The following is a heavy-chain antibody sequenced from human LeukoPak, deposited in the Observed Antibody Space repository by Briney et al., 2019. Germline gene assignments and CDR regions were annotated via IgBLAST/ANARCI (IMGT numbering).Heavy chain of an antibody. CDR1: GYSIRSGYY. V-gene: IGHV4-38-2*01. CDR3: ASTRTYYYDSSGYYSG. CDR2: INHSGST. J-gene: IGHJ4*02. D-gene: IGHD3-22*01. Sequence: VKPSGTLSLTCAVSGYSIRSGYYWSWIRQPPGKGLEWIGEINHSGSTNYNPSLKSRVTISVDTSKNQFSLKLSSVTAADTAVYYCASTRTYYYDSSGYYSGWGQGTLVTVSS.